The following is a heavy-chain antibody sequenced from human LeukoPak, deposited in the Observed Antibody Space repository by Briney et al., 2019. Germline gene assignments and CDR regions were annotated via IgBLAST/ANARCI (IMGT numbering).Heavy chain of an antibody. CDR3: AKDNYDSSGYLDY. V-gene: IGHV3-23*01. CDR2: ISGSGGST. J-gene: IGHJ4*02. D-gene: IGHD3-22*01. CDR1: GLTFSDHW. Sequence: GGSLRLSCVVYGLTFSDHWMHWVRQTPGKGLEWVSAISGSGGSTYYADSVKGRFTISRDNSKNTLYLQMNSLRAEDTAVYYCAKDNYDSSGYLDYWGQGTLVTVSS.